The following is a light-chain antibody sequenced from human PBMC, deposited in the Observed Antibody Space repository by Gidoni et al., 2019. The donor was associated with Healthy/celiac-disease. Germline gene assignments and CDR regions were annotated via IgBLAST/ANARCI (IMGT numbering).Light chain of an antibody. J-gene: IGKJ5*01. CDR1: QRVSSSY. V-gene: IGKV3-20*01. CDR3: QQYGSSPIT. Sequence: EIVLTQSPGTLSLSPGERATLSCRASQRVSSSYLAWYQQKPGQAPRLLIYGASSRATGIPDRFSGSGSGTDFTLTISRLEPEDFAVYYCQQYGSSPITFXXXTRLEIK. CDR2: GAS.